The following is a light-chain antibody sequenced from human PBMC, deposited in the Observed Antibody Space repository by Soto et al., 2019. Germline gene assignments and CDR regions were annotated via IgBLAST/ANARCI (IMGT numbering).Light chain of an antibody. Sequence: QSALTQPPSASGSPGQSVTIACTGTSSAVGGYNYVSWYQEHPGKAPKVIIYEVSKRPSGVPDRFSGYKSGNTASLTVSGLQAEDEADYYCCSYAGSNTFAFGTGTKVTVL. CDR3: CSYAGSNTFA. J-gene: IGLJ1*01. CDR1: SSAVGGYNY. V-gene: IGLV2-8*01. CDR2: EVS.